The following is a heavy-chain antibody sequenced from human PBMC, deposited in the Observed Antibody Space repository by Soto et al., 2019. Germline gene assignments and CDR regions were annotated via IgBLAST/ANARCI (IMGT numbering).Heavy chain of an antibody. V-gene: IGHV3-48*02. Sequence: PGGSLRLSCAASGFTFSSYSMNWVRQAPGKGLEWVSYISSSSTIYYADSVKGRFTISRDNAKNSLYLQMNSLRDEDTGVYYCARDLYGSGTIWGQGTLVTGSS. CDR3: ARDLYGSGTI. D-gene: IGHD3-10*01. CDR1: GFTFSSYS. CDR2: ISSSSTI. J-gene: IGHJ1*01.